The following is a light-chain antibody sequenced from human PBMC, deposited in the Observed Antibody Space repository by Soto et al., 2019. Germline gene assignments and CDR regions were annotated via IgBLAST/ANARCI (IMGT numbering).Light chain of an antibody. V-gene: IGKV3D-20*01. CDR2: DAS. J-gene: IGKJ5*01. CDR1: QSVISSY. CDR3: QQYGSSPIT. Sequence: EIVLTQSPATLSLSPGERATLSCGASQSVISSYLAWYQQKPGLAPRLLIYDASSRATGIPDRFSGSGSGTDFTLTISRLEPVDFAVYYCQQYGSSPITFGQGTRLEIK.